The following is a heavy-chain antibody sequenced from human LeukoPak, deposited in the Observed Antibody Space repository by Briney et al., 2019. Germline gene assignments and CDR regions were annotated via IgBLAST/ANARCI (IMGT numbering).Heavy chain of an antibody. CDR2: INPNSGGT. V-gene: IGHV1-2*02. D-gene: IGHD6-19*01. CDR1: GYTFTGYY. Sequence: ASVKVSCKASGYTFTGYYMHWVRQASGQGLEWMGWINPNSGGTNYAQKFQGRVTITTDESTSTAYMELSSLRSEDTAVYYCARGVAGDYYYYYMDVWGKGTTVTVSS. J-gene: IGHJ6*03. CDR3: ARGVAGDYYYYYMDV.